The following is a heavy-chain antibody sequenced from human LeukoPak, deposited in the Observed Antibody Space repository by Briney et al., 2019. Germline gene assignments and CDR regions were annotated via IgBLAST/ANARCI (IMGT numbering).Heavy chain of an antibody. CDR1: GGSFSGYY. D-gene: IGHD3-10*01. CDR3: ARVDYGSGSYGYYYYYYMDV. J-gene: IGHJ6*03. Sequence: ETLSLTCAVYGGSFSGYYWSWIRQPPGKGLEWVSSISSRGSYIYYADSVKGRFTISRDNAKNSLYLQMNSLRAEDTAVYYCARVDYGSGSYGYYYYYYMDVWGKGTTVTISS. V-gene: IGHV3-21*01. CDR2: ISSRGSYI.